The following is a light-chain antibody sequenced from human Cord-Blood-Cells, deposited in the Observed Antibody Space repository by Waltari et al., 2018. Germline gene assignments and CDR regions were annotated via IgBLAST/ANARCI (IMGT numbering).Light chain of an antibody. CDR3: QQYNSYSYT. J-gene: IGKJ2*01. V-gene: IGKV1-5*01. CDR1: QSISSW. Sequence: DIQMTQSPSTLSASVGDRVTITCRASQSISSWLAWYQQKPGKAPKLLIYDASRLRSGVTSRGSGSGSGTEFTLAISSLQPDDFATYYCQQYNSYSYTFGQGTKLEIK. CDR2: DAS.